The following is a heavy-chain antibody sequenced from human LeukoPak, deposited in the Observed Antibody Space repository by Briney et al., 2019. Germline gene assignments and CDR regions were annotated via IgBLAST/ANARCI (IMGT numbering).Heavy chain of an antibody. D-gene: IGHD3-3*01. CDR1: GYTFTSYD. CDR2: MNPNSGKT. V-gene: IGHV1-8*01. CDR3: ARGRPYDFWSGYYWFDP. Sequence: ASVKVSCKASGYTFTSYDINWVRQASGQGLEWMGWMNPNSGKTDYAQKFQGRVTMTRNTSISTAYMELSSLRSEDTAVYYCARGRPYDFWSGYYWFDPWGQGTLVTVSS. J-gene: IGHJ5*02.